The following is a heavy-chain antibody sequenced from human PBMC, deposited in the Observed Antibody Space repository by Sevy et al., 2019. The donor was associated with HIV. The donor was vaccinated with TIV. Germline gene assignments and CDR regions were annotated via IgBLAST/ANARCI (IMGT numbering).Heavy chain of an antibody. Sequence: GGCLRLSCAASGFTFNKFAMSWVRQAPGKGLEWVSAIGRKSLGTYYADPVKGRFSISRDDSKNMLYLQMSSLRGDDTAVYYCAKEGNNSPDKFDSWGQGTLVTVSS. J-gene: IGHJ4*02. CDR3: AKEGNNSPDKFDS. CDR2: IGRKSLGT. V-gene: IGHV3-23*01. CDR1: GFTFNKFA. D-gene: IGHD1-1*01.